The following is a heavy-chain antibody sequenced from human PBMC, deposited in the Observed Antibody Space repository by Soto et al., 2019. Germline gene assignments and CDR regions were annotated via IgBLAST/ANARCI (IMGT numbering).Heavy chain of an antibody. CDR3: AKDRRAGGNSAFYFDF. D-gene: IGHD3-16*01. CDR2: ISATGGGT. Sequence: VGSLRLSCAASGFKFSNYAMSWVRQAPGKGLEWVSFISATGGGTYYADSVKGRFTISRDNSHNTLYLQVHSLTAEDTAVYYCAKDRRAGGNSAFYFDFWGQGAQVTVSS. V-gene: IGHV3-23*01. J-gene: IGHJ4*02. CDR1: GFKFSNYA.